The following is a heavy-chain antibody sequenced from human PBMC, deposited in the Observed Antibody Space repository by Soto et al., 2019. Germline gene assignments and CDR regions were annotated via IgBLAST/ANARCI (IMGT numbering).Heavy chain of an antibody. CDR3: ASSPSYGSHYYYYMDV. J-gene: IGHJ6*03. D-gene: IGHD5-18*01. CDR2: ISSSGSTI. V-gene: IGHV3-11*01. CDR1: LFTFSDYY. Sequence: SLRLSCSASLFTFSDYYMSWILHSPFKLLEWFSYISSSGSTIYYADSVKGRFTISRDNAKNSLYLQMNSLRAEDTAVYYCASSPSYGSHYYYYMDVWGKGTTVTVSS.